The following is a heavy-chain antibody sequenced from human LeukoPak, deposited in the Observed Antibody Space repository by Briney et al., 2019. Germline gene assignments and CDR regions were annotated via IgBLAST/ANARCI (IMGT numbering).Heavy chain of an antibody. CDR1: GYTFTSYY. CDR3: ARGWNDYVWGSYRYRYNWFDP. Sequence: ASVKVSCKASGYTFTSYYMHWVRQAPGQGLEWMGIINPSGGSTSYAQKLQGRVTMTTDTSTSTAYMELRSLRSDDTAVYYCARGWNDYVWGSYRYRYNWFDPWGQGTLVTVSS. J-gene: IGHJ5*02. D-gene: IGHD3-16*02. CDR2: INPSGGST. V-gene: IGHV1-46*01.